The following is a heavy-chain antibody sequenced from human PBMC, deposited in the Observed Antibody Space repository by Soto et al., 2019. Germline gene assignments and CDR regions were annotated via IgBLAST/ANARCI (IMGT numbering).Heavy chain of an antibody. J-gene: IGHJ4*02. CDR1: GYTFTSYG. V-gene: IGHV1-18*01. Sequence: QVQLVQSGAEVKKPGASVKVSCKASGYTFTSYGISWVRQAPGQGLEWMGWISAYNGNTNYAQKLQGRVTMTTDTSTSTAYMELRSLRSDDTAVYYCARALRGSGYYGFVPPDYFDYWGQGTLVTVSS. CDR3: ARALRGSGYYGFVPPDYFDY. D-gene: IGHD3-22*01. CDR2: ISAYNGNT.